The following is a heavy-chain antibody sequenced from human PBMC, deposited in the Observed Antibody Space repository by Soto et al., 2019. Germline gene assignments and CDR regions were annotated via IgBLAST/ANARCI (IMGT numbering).Heavy chain of an antibody. J-gene: IGHJ5*02. Sequence: EVQLLESGGGLVQPGGSLRLSCAASGFTFSSYAMSWVRQAPGKGLEWVSAISGSGGSTYYADSVKGRFTISRDNSKNTLYLQMNSLRSEDTAVYYCAKEPGDSSCYPYNWFDPWGQGTLVTVSS. V-gene: IGHV3-23*01. CDR2: ISGSGGST. D-gene: IGHD3-22*01. CDR1: GFTFSSYA. CDR3: AKEPGDSSCYPYNWFDP.